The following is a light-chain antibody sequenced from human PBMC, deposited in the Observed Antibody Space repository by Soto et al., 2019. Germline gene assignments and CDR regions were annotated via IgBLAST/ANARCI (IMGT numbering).Light chain of an antibody. V-gene: IGLV2-23*01. J-gene: IGLJ1*01. CDR3: CSYAGTNTFV. CDR1: SSDVGSYNL. Sequence: QSALTQPASVSGSPGQSITISCTGTSSDVGSYNLVSWYQQHPGKAPKLMIYEGNKRPSGVSNRFSGSKSANTASLTISGLQTEDEADYYCCSYAGTNTFVFGTGIKLTVL. CDR2: EGN.